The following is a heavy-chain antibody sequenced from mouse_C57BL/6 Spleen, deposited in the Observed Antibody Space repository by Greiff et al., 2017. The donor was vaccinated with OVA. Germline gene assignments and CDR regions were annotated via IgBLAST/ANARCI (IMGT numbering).Heavy chain of an antibody. CDR1: GYSITSGYY. CDR3: AADRDYYGSSYPSWYFDV. Sequence: EVKLMESGPGLVKPSQSLSLTCSVTGYSITSGYYWNWIRQFPGNKLEWMGYISYDGSNNYNPSLKNRISITRDTSKNQFFLKLNSVTTEDTATYYCAADRDYYGSSYPSWYFDVWGTGTTVTVSS. J-gene: IGHJ1*03. V-gene: IGHV3-6*01. CDR2: ISYDGSN. D-gene: IGHD1-1*01.